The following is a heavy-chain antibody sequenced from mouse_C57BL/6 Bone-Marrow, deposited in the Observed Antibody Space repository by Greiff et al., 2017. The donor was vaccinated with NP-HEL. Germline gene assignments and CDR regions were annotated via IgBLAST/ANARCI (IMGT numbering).Heavy chain of an antibody. J-gene: IGHJ1*03. CDR2: IDPSDSYT. CDR3: AREGITTVVATPWYFDV. D-gene: IGHD1-1*01. Sequence: QVQLQQPGAELVKPGASVKLSCKASGYTFTSYWMQWVKQRPGQGLEWIGEIDPSDSYTNYNQKFKGKATLTVDTSSSTAYMQLSSLTSEDSAVYYCAREGITTVVATPWYFDVWGTGTTVTVSS. CDR1: GYTFTSYW. V-gene: IGHV1-50*01.